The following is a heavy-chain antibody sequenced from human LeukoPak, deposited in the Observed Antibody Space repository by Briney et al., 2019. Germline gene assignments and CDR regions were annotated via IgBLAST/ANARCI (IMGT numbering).Heavy chain of an antibody. Sequence: GESPKISCKGSGYSFTSYWIGWVRQMPGKGLEWMGIIYPGDSDTRYSPSFQGQVTISADKSISTAYLQWSSLKASDTAMYYCARHSRDDFWSGYYKTHFDYWGQGTLVTVSS. D-gene: IGHD3-3*01. CDR2: IYPGDSDT. V-gene: IGHV5-51*01. CDR1: GYSFTSYW. J-gene: IGHJ4*02. CDR3: ARHSRDDFWSGYYKTHFDY.